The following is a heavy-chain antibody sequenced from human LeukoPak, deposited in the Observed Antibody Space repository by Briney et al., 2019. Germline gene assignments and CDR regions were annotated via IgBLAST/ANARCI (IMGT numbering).Heavy chain of an antibody. Sequence: PGGSLRLSCAASGFTFSSYSMNWVRQAPGKGLEWVSSISSSGSYIYYADSVKGRFTISRDNSKNTLYLQMNSLRAEDTAVYYCARGGSYCSSTSCYTFWFDPWGQGTLVTVSS. CDR1: GFTFSSYS. D-gene: IGHD2-2*02. CDR3: ARGGSYCSSTSCYTFWFDP. J-gene: IGHJ5*02. CDR2: ISSSGSYI. V-gene: IGHV3-21*01.